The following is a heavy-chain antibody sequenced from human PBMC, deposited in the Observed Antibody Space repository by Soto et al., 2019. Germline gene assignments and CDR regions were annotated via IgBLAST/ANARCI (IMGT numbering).Heavy chain of an antibody. CDR3: ARVIFRWPGRVLSGYYMDV. CDR2: IGTAGDT. V-gene: IGHV3-13*01. D-gene: IGHD3-10*01. J-gene: IGHJ6*03. CDR1: GFTFSSYD. Sequence: EVQLVESGGGLVQPGGSLRLSCAASGFTFSSYDMHWVRQATGKGLEWVSAIGTAGDTYYPGSVKGRFTISRENAKNSLYLKMNSRRAGDRAVYYCARVIFRWPGRVLSGYYMDVW.